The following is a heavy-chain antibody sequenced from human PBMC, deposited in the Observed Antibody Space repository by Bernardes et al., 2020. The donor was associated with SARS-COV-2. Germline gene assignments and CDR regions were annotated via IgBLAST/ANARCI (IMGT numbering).Heavy chain of an antibody. CDR3: ASDSSGYYGLYYYYGMDV. D-gene: IGHD3-22*01. Sequence: GGSLRLSCAASGFTFSSYAMSWVRQAPGKGLEWVSAISGSGGSTYYADSVKGRFTISRDNSKNTLYLQMNSLRAEDTAVYYCASDSSGYYGLYYYYGMDVWGQGTTVTVSS. CDR1: GFTFSSYA. J-gene: IGHJ6*02. V-gene: IGHV3-23*01. CDR2: ISGSGGST.